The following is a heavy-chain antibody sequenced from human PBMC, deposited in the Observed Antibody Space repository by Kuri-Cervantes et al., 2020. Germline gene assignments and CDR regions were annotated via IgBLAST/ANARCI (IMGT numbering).Heavy chain of an antibody. CDR2: INPNSGGT. D-gene: IGHD2-2*01. V-gene: IGHV1-2*02. Sequence: ASVKVSCKASGYTFTGYYMHWVRQAPGQGLEWMGWINPNSGGTNYAQKFQGRVTMTEDTSTDTAYMELSSLRSEDTAVYYCATDSRAFPSDYGMDVWGQGTTVTVSS. CDR3: ATDSRAFPSDYGMDV. J-gene: IGHJ6*02. CDR1: GYTFTGYY.